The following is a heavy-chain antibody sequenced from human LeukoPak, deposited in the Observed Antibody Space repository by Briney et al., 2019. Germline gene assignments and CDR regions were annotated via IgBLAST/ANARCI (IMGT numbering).Heavy chain of an antibody. Sequence: GGSLRLSCAASGFTFSSYWMSWVRQAPGKGLEWVANIKQDGSEKYYVDSVKGRFTISRDNAKNSLYPQMNSLRAEDTAVYYCATYYYESSGYYYGHWGQGTLVTVSS. CDR1: GFTFSSYW. J-gene: IGHJ4*02. CDR2: IKQDGSEK. D-gene: IGHD3-22*01. V-gene: IGHV3-7*03. CDR3: ATYYYESSGYYYGH.